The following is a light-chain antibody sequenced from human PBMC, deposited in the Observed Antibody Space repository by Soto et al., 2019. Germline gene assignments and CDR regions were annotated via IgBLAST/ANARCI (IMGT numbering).Light chain of an antibody. CDR3: QQYGSSGT. CDR2: ASS. V-gene: IGKV1-39*01. Sequence: DIQMTQSPSSLSASVGDRVTITCRTSQSVSIYVNWYQQKPGKAPILLIYASSSLQSGVPSRFSGSGSGTDFTLTISRLEPEDFAVYYCQQYGSSGTFGQGTKVDIK. J-gene: IGKJ1*01. CDR1: QSVSIY.